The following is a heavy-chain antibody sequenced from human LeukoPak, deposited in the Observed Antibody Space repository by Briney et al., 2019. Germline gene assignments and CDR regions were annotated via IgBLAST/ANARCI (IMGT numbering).Heavy chain of an antibody. V-gene: IGHV3-21*01. CDR2: ISSSSSYI. Sequence: GGSLRLSCAASGFTFRIYSVKWVRQAPGEGLVWVSSISSSSSYIYYADSVKGRFTISRDNAKNSLYLQMNRLRAEDTAVYYCARGRSAAPRGSDYWGQGTLVTVSS. CDR1: GFTFRIYS. CDR3: ARGRSAAPRGSDY. D-gene: IGHD6-6*01. J-gene: IGHJ4*02.